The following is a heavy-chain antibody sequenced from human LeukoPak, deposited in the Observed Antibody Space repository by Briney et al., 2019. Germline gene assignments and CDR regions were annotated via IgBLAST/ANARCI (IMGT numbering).Heavy chain of an antibody. J-gene: IGHJ6*02. CDR2: INTNNRNP. D-gene: IGHD4-17*01. V-gene: IGHV7-4-1*02. Sequence: GASVKVSCKASGYTFTDYYMHWVQQAPGQGLEWMGWINTNNRNPTYAQGFTERFVFSLDTSVSGTYLQISSLKAEDTAVYYCARGGKGGDYRDYYYYGMDVWGQGTTVTVSS. CDR1: GYTFTDYY. CDR3: ARGGKGGDYRDYYYYGMDV.